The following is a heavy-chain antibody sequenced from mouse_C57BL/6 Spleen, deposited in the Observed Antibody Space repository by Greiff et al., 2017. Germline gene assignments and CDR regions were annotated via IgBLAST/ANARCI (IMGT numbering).Heavy chain of an antibody. Sequence: EVKLVESGGGLVQPGGSLSLSCAASGFTFTDYYMSWVRQPPGKALEWLGFIRNKANGYTTEYSASLKGRFTISRDNSQSILYLQMNALRAEDSATYYCARSLHYYGSSYGVFDYWGQGTTLTVSS. CDR1: GFTFTDYY. J-gene: IGHJ2*01. CDR3: ARSLHYYGSSYGVFDY. CDR2: IRNKANGYTT. D-gene: IGHD1-1*01. V-gene: IGHV7-3*01.